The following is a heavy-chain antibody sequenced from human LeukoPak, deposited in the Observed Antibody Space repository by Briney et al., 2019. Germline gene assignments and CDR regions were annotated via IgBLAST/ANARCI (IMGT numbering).Heavy chain of an antibody. D-gene: IGHD1-1*01. CDR3: ARCGTIGTGGDY. CDR2: IYPGDSDT. Sequence: GDSLKISCKGSESIFTTYWIDWVRQLPGKGLEWMESIYPGDSDTRYNPSFQGQVTISADKSISTALLQWSSLKASASAIYYCARCGTIGTGGDYWGQGTLVTVSS. CDR1: ESIFTTYW. J-gene: IGHJ4*02. V-gene: IGHV5-51*01.